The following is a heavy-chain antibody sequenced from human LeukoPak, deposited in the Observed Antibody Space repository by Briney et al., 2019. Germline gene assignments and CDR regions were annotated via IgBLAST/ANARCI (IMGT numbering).Heavy chain of an antibody. CDR2: ISYDGNNK. V-gene: IGHV3-30*01. CDR1: GFTFSRNV. CDR3: VRGGIPTGPYYYFYYIDL. Sequence: GSSLRLPCAASGFTFSRNVMHWVRQAPGKALEWVALISYDGNNKLYADSVKGRFTISRDNPKNTLYLQVNSLSGENAAVYSCVRGGIPTGPYYYFYYIDLWGKGTAVTVSS. D-gene: IGHD3-10*01. J-gene: IGHJ6*03.